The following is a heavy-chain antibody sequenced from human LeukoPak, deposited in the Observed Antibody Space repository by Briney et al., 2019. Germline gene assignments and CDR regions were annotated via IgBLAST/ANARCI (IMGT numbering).Heavy chain of an antibody. CDR3: AKPHYPDQGGYYSGSYYFDY. Sequence: PGGSLRLSCAASGFAFGGYAMSWVRQAPGQGLEWVASIAGSGNFAYYAESVKGRFTISRDNSQSTVFLQGSGLRAEDTALYFCAKPHYPDQGGYYSGSYYFDYWGQGALVTVSS. V-gene: IGHV3-23*01. D-gene: IGHD3-22*01. CDR2: IAGSGNFA. CDR1: GFAFGGYA. J-gene: IGHJ4*02.